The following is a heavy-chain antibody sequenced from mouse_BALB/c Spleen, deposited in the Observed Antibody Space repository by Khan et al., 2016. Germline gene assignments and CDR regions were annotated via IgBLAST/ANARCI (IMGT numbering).Heavy chain of an antibody. CDR2: INSDGSAL. CDR3: VRWGGWNFDG. J-gene: IGHJ1*01. Sequence: EVQLLETGGGLVQPGGSRGLSCEGSGFTFSGFWMSWVRQTPGKTLEWIGDINSDGSALNYAPSIKDRFTIFRDNATKTLYLQMNNVRSEDTATXFCVRWGGWNFDGWGAGTTVTVSS. V-gene: IGHV11-2*02. CDR1: GFTFSGFW.